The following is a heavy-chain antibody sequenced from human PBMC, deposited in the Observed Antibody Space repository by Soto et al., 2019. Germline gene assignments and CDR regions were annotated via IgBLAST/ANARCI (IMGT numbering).Heavy chain of an antibody. CDR2: IRSKAYGGTT. CDR1: GFTFSDYY. Sequence: GGSLRLSCAASGFTFSDYYLSWFRQAPWKGLEWVGFIRSKAYGGTTEYAASVKGRFTISRDDSKSIAYLQMNSLKTEDTAVYYCTRARRVGATTPFPAYWGQGTLVTVSS. V-gene: IGHV3-49*03. D-gene: IGHD1-26*01. CDR3: TRARRVGATTPFPAY. J-gene: IGHJ4*02.